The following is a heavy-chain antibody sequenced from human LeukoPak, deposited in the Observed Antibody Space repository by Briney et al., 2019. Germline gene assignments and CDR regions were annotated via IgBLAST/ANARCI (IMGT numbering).Heavy chain of an antibody. CDR1: GFTFSAYS. Sequence: EGSLRLSCAASGFTFSAYSMTWTRQAPGKGLEWISYINKNGSTIYYADSVKGRFTISTDSAQNSLSLQMNSLTAEDTAVYYCARAGYCANSTCYTGFLSLDLWGQGTLVTVSS. CDR3: ARAGYCANSTCYTGFLSLDL. V-gene: IGHV3-11*01. J-gene: IGHJ5*02. CDR2: INKNGSTI. D-gene: IGHD2-2*02.